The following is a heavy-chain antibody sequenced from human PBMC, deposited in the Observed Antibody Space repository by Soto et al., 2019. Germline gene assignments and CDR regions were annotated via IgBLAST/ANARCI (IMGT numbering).Heavy chain of an antibody. CDR2: ISYDGSNK. Sequence: QVQLVESGGGVVQPGRSLRLSCAASGFPFTSYGMHWVREGPGKGLEWLAVISYDGSNKFYADSVKGRFTISRDHSKNTLYLQMNSLRPEEKALYYCVGGPFYFDSRGQGTLVIVSS. CDR3: VGGPFYFDS. D-gene: IGHD3-10*01. V-gene: IGHV3-30*03. CDR1: GFPFTSYG. J-gene: IGHJ4*02.